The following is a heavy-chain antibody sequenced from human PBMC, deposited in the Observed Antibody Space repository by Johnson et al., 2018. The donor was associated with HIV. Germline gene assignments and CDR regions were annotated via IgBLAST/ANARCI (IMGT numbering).Heavy chain of an antibody. CDR3: ARDEPGPYDSRVAKAFDI. V-gene: IGHV3-33*01. D-gene: IGHD3-22*01. J-gene: IGHJ3*02. CDR1: GLSLSAYG. Sequence: QVRLVESGGGVVPPGRSLRLSCEGSGLSLSAYGLHWVRQAPGKGLEWVAVIWPDGSNKYYADTGKGRFNISRENSRKTLYLQMNSLRAEETGVYYCARDEPGPYDSRVAKAFDIWGQGTMVTVSS. CDR2: IWPDGSNK.